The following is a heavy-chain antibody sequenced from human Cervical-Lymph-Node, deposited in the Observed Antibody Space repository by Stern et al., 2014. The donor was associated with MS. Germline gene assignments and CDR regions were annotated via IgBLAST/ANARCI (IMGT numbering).Heavy chain of an antibody. Sequence: QEQLVQSGAEVQKPGASVKFSCKASGYTFRDYAMHWVRQAPGPRPEWMGSINVANDYTKYSQQIQGRITITRDTSTSTAYMELSSLGSADTAVYYCARGVNTDYSYYGMDVWGQGTTVTVS. V-gene: IGHV1-3*03. CDR3: ARGVNTDYSYYGMDV. J-gene: IGHJ6*02. CDR1: GYTFRDYA. D-gene: IGHD3-22*01. CDR2: INVANDYT.